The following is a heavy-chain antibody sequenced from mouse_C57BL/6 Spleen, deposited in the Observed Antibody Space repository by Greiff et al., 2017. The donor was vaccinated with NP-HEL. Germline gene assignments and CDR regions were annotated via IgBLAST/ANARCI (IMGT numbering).Heavy chain of an antibody. J-gene: IGHJ4*01. V-gene: IGHV5-16*01. CDR3: ARAGSGYVDAMDY. D-gene: IGHD3-2*02. Sequence: EVQLVESEGGLVQPGSSMKLSCTASGFTFSDYYMAWVRQVPEKGLEWVANINYDGSSTYYLDSLKSRFIISRDNAKNILYLQMSSLKSEDTATYYCARAGSGYVDAMDYWGQGTSVTVSS. CDR1: GFTFSDYY. CDR2: INYDGSST.